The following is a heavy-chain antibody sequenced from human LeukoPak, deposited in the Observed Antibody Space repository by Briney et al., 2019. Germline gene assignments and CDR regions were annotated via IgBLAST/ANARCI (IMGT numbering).Heavy chain of an antibody. CDR1: GFTFSSYA. CDR3: AKGRSSGSPYYFDY. CDR2: ISASGGST. V-gene: IGHV3-23*01. J-gene: IGHJ4*02. Sequence: GGSLRLSCVASGFTFSSYAMSWVRQAPGKGLEWVSIISASGGSTYYADSVKGRFTISRDNSKNTLYLQMNSLRAEDTAVYYCAKGRSSGSPYYFDYWGQGTLVTVSS. D-gene: IGHD3-22*01.